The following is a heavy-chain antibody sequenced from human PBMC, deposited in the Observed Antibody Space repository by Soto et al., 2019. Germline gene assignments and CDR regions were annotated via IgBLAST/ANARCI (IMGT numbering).Heavy chain of an antibody. D-gene: IGHD2-15*01. CDR3: ARDIGGWVDQEWGIDY. V-gene: IGHV3-30-3*01. CDR2: ISYDGSNK. CDR1: GFTFSSYA. J-gene: IGHJ4*02. Sequence: QVQLVESGGGVVQPGRSLRLSCAASGFTFSSYAMHWVRQAPGKGLEWVAVISYDGSNKYYADSVKGRFTISRDNSKNTLYLQMNSLRAEDTAVYYCARDIGGWVDQEWGIDYWGQGTLVTVSS.